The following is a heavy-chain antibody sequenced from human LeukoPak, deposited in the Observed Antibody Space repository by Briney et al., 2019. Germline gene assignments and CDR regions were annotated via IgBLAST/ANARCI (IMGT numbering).Heavy chain of an antibody. CDR1: GGSISSGGYS. D-gene: IGHD3-9*01. V-gene: IGHV4-30-2*01. Sequence: SQTLSLTCAVSGGSISSGGYSWSWIRQPPGKGLEWIGYIYHSGSTYYNPSLKSRVTISVDRSKNQFPLKLSSVTAADTAVYYCARGSNYDILTGKGYFDYWGQGTLVTVSS. CDR2: IYHSGST. J-gene: IGHJ4*02. CDR3: ARGSNYDILTGKGYFDY.